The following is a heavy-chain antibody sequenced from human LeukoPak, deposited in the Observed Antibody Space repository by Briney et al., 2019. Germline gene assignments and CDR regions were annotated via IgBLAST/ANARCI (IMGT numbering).Heavy chain of an antibody. CDR3: AREKVRRYCSGGSCPEYYYGMDV. Sequence: GGSLRLSCATSGFTFSSYDMHWVRQATGKGLEWVSAIGTAGDTYYPGSVKGRFTISRENAKNSLYLQMNSLRAGDTAVYYCAREKVRRYCSGGSCPEYYYGMDVWGQGTTVTVSS. V-gene: IGHV3-13*01. CDR2: IGTAGDT. J-gene: IGHJ6*02. D-gene: IGHD2-15*01. CDR1: GFTFSSYD.